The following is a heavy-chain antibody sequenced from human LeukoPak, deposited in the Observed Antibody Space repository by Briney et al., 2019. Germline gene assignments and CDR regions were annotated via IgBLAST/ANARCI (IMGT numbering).Heavy chain of an antibody. J-gene: IGHJ5*02. Sequence: GGSLTLSCAASGFSVSSNYISWVRQAPGKGLEWVSVIYSGGSTYYADSVKGRFTISRDNSKNTLYLQMNSLRAEDTAVYYCARENYYDSSGSNWFDPWGQGTLVTVSS. CDR1: GFSVSSNY. V-gene: IGHV3-66*01. CDR3: ARENYYDSSGSNWFDP. D-gene: IGHD3-22*01. CDR2: IYSGGST.